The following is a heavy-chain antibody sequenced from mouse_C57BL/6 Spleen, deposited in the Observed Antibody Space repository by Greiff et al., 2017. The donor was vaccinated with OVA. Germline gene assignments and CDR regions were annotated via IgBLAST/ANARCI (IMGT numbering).Heavy chain of an antibody. D-gene: IGHD3-2*02. Sequence: VQLQQSGPELVKPGDSVKISCKASGYSFTGYFMNWVMQSHGKSLEWIGRINPYNGDTFYNQKFKGKATLTVDKSSSTAHMELRSLTSEDSAVYYCARGGYWDYFDYWGQGTTLTVSS. CDR1: GYSFTGYF. J-gene: IGHJ2*01. V-gene: IGHV1-20*01. CDR3: ARGGYWDYFDY. CDR2: INPYNGDT.